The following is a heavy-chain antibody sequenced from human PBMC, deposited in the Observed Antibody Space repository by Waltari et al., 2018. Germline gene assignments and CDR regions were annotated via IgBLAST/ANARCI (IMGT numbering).Heavy chain of an antibody. CDR3: ARVSYGGNSGDY. V-gene: IGHV3-74*02. CDR2: INSDGSST. Sequence: EVQLLESGGGLVQPGGSLRLSCAASGFTFSSYAMSWVRQAPGKGLVWVSRINSDGSSTSYADSVKGRFTISRDNAKNTLYLQMNSLRAEDTAVYYCARVSYGGNSGDYWGQGTLVTVSS. J-gene: IGHJ4*02. D-gene: IGHD2-21*02. CDR1: GFTFSSYA.